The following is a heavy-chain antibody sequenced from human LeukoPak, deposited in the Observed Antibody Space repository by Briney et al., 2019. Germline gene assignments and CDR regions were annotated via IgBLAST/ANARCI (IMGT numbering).Heavy chain of an antibody. D-gene: IGHD3/OR15-3a*01. CDR2: ISYDGSNK. CDR3: ARDSGFSGTQRGEY. J-gene: IGHJ4*02. V-gene: IGHV3-30*03. Sequence: PGGSLRLSCAASGFKFTAYGMHWVRQAPGKGLEWVAVISYDGSNKYYADSLKGRFTISRDNSKNTLYLQMNSLRADDTAVYYCARDSGFSGTQRGEYWGQGTLVTVSS. CDR1: GFKFTAYG.